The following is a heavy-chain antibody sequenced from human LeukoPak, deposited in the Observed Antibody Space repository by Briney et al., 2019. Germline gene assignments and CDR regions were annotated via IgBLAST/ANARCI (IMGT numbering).Heavy chain of an antibody. V-gene: IGHV1-18*01. CDR2: ISAYNGNT. CDR3: ARADLRYFAWLNAFDY. D-gene: IGHD3-9*01. Sequence: ASVKVSCKASGYTFTSYGISWVRQAPGQWLEWMGWISAYNGNTNYTQKLQGTVTMTTDTSTSTAYMELRSLRSDDTAVYYCARADLRYFAWLNAFDYWGQGTLVTVSS. J-gene: IGHJ4*02. CDR1: GYTFTSYG.